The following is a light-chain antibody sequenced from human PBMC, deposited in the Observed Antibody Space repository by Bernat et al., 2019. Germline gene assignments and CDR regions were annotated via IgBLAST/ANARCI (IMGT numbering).Light chain of an antibody. J-gene: IGLJ3*02. CDR3: CSYAGSSTWV. CDR2: EVS. Sequence: QSALTQPPSASGSPGQSVTISCTGTSSDVGGYNYVSWYQHHPGKAPKLMIYEVSKRPSGVSNRFSGSKSGNTASLTISGLQAEDEADYYCCSYAGSSTWVFGGGTKLTVL. CDR1: SSDVGGYNY. V-gene: IGLV2-23*02.